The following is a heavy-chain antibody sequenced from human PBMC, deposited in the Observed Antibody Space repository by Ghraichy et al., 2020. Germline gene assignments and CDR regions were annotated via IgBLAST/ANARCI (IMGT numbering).Heavy chain of an antibody. CDR3: ARDGITGTRALDY. D-gene: IGHD1-7*01. Sequence: ESLNISCTVSGGSISSSSYYWAWIRQPPGKGLDWIGSIYYSGITYHNPSLKSRVTISVDTSKKQFSLKLSSVTAADTAVYYCARDGITGTRALDYWGQGTLVTVYS. J-gene: IGHJ4*02. CDR1: GGSISSSSYY. CDR2: IYYSGIT. V-gene: IGHV4-39*07.